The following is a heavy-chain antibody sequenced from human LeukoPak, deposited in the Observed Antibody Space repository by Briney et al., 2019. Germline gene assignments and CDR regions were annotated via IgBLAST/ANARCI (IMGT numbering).Heavy chain of an antibody. CDR3: ARDPRHGALDY. D-gene: IGHD3-10*01. CDR2: IKQDGTEE. CDR1: GFTFSSSW. V-gene: IGHV3-7*03. Sequence: GGSLRLSCVASGFTFSSSWMSWVRRAPGKGLEWVANIKQDGTEEYYVDSVRGRFSISKDNAKNSLYLQMNSLRAEDTAAYYCARDPRHGALDYWGQGALVTVSS. J-gene: IGHJ4*02.